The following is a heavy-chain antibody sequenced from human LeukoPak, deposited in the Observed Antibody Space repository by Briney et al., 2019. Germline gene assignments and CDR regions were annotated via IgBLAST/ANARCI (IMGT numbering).Heavy chain of an antibody. J-gene: IGHJ4*02. D-gene: IGHD5-24*01. CDR2: INPHSSGT. CDR3: ARDPVELATTEYDY. Sequence: ASVKVSRTASGYTLTGYYMHWVRQAPGHGLEWVGWINPHSSGTNYAQKFQGRVTMTRDTSISTAYMELSRLRSDDTAVYYCARDPVELATTEYDYWGQGTLVTVSS. CDR1: GYTLTGYY. V-gene: IGHV1-2*02.